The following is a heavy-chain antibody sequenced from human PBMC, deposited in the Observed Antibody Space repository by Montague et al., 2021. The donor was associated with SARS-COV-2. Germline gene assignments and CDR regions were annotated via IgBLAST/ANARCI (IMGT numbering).Heavy chain of an antibody. D-gene: IGHD1-1*01. CDR3: ARAGSLDNFDY. Sequence: CAISGDSVAGDSARCSWIKQSPAIHLEWLGRTYYMSKSYNDYAVSVKSRVTINPDTSKNQFSLQLNSVTPEDSAVYYCARAGSLDNFDYWGQGTLVTVSS. CDR2: TYYMSKSYN. J-gene: IGHJ4*02. V-gene: IGHV6-1*01. CDR1: GDSVAGDSAR.